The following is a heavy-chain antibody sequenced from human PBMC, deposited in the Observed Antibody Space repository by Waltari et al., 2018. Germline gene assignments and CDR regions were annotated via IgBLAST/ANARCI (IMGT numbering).Heavy chain of an antibody. CDR1: GGTFSSYA. CDR2: IIPILCIA. CDR3: ARHPWDPYDSSGYYRYFDY. D-gene: IGHD3-22*01. V-gene: IGHV1-69*10. Sequence: QVQLVQSGAEVKKPGSSVKVSCKASGGTFSSYAISWVRQAPGQGLVCRGGIIPILCIANYAQQFHVRVTITADKSTSTAYMELSSLRSEDTAVYYCARHPWDPYDSSGYYRYFDYWGQGTLVTVSS. J-gene: IGHJ4*02.